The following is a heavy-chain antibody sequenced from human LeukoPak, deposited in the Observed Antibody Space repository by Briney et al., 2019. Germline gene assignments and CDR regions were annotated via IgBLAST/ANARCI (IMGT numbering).Heavy chain of an antibody. V-gene: IGHV3-30*02. CDR1: GFTFSSYA. CDR3: AKDWRRSDYYYMDV. CDR2: IRYDGSNK. J-gene: IGHJ6*03. Sequence: GGSLRLSCAASGFTFSSYAMHWVRQATGKGLEWVAFIRYDGSNKYYADSVKGRFTISRDNSKSTLYLQMNSLSAEDTAVYYCAKDWRRSDYYYMDVWGKGTTVTVSS.